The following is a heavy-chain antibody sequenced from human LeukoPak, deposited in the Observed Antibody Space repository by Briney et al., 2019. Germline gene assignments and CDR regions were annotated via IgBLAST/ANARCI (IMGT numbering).Heavy chain of an antibody. CDR1: GFTFSNFG. Sequence: GGSLRLPCAASGFTFSNFGMNWVRQAPGKGLEWVSSIFISSSYIYYADSVKGRFTISRDNAKNSLYLQMNSLRAEDTAVYYCATFGYNWNLGYWGQGTLVTVSS. J-gene: IGHJ4*02. CDR3: ATFGYNWNLGY. D-gene: IGHD1-20*01. V-gene: IGHV3-21*01. CDR2: IFISSSYI.